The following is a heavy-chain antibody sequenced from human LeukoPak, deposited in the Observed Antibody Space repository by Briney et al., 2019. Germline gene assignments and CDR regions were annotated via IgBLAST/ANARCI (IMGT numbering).Heavy chain of an antibody. D-gene: IGHD6-13*01. Sequence: GGSLRLSCAASGFTFDDYAMHWVRQAPGKGLEWVSGISWNSGSIGYADSVKGRFTISRDNAKNSLYLQMNSLRAEDTALYYCAKDMRSWLYYYGMDVWGQGTTVTVSS. CDR3: AKDMRSWLYYYGMDV. J-gene: IGHJ6*02. V-gene: IGHV3-9*01. CDR1: GFTFDDYA. CDR2: ISWNSGSI.